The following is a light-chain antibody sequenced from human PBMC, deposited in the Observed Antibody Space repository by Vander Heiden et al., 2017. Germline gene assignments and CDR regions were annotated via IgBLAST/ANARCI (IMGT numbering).Light chain of an antibody. CDR1: QGLVFSDGGTY. J-gene: IGKJ1*01. Sequence: DVVMTQSPLSLSVTLGQSASISCRSSQGLVFSDGGTYLNWFHQRPGQSPKRLIYSISNRDSGVPDRFSGTGSGTDFTLKISRVEAEDVGVFYCMQGTHWPWTFGQGTRVEI. CDR3: MQGTHWPWT. CDR2: SIS. V-gene: IGKV2-30*01.